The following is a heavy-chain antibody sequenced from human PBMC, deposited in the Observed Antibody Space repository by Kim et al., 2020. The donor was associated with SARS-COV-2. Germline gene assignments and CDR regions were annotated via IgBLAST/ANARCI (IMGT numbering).Heavy chain of an antibody. CDR3: ARDNDRYDSSGYYWGGFDY. V-gene: IGHV3-33*01. D-gene: IGHD3-22*01. Sequence: GGSLRLSCAASGFTFSSYGMHWVRQAPGKGLEWVAVIWYDGSNKYYADSVKGRFTISRDNSKNTLYLQMNSLRAEDTAVYYCARDNDRYDSSGYYWGGFDYWGQGTLVTVSS. CDR1: GFTFSSYG. J-gene: IGHJ4*02. CDR2: IWYDGSNK.